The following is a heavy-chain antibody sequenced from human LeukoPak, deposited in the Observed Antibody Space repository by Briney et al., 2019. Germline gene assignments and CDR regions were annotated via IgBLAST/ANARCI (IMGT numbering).Heavy chain of an antibody. J-gene: IGHJ1*01. Sequence: QSGGSLRLSCAASGFTVSSNYMSWVRQAPGKGLEWVSIIYSGGRTYYADSVKGRFTISRDNSKNTLYLQMNSLRVEDTAVYYCIGSPPAEYFRYWGQGTLVTVSS. CDR3: IGSPPAEYFRY. V-gene: IGHV3-53*01. CDR1: GFTVSSNY. D-gene: IGHD6-13*01. CDR2: IYSGGRT.